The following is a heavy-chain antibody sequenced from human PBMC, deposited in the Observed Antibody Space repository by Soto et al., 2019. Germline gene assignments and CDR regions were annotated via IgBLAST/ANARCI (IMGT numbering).Heavy chain of an antibody. Sequence: GSLRLSCAASGFAFSGSAIHWVRQASGKGLEWVARIRNKANNHATTYAASVKGRFTISRDDSKNMAYLQMNSLQTDDTAVYYCTRVEVAPFDYWGQGTLVTVSS. D-gene: IGHD6-19*01. J-gene: IGHJ4*02. V-gene: IGHV3-73*01. CDR1: GFAFSGSA. CDR2: IRNKANNHAT. CDR3: TRVEVAPFDY.